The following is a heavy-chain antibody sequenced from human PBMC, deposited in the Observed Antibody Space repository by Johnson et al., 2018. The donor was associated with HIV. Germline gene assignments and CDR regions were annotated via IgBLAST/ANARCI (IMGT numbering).Heavy chain of an antibody. J-gene: IGHJ3*02. CDR2: INWNGGNT. CDR1: GFTFDEYG. CDR3: ARGKQQVVRVGSDAFDI. Sequence: VQLVESGGGVVQPGRSLRLSCAASGFTFDEYGMSWVRQVPGKGLEWVSGINWNGGNTGYADSVKGRFTISRDNSKNTLYLQMNSLRAEDTAVYYCARGKQQVVRVGSDAFDIWGQGTMVTVSS. V-gene: IGHV3-20*04. D-gene: IGHD6-13*01.